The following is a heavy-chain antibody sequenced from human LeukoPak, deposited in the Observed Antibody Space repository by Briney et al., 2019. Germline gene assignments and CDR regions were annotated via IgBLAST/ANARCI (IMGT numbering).Heavy chain of an antibody. D-gene: IGHD3-16*01. Sequence: ASVKVSCTASGYTFISYGISWVRQAPGQGLEWMGWISAYNGNTNYAQTLQGRVTITTDTSTSTPYMELRSLRSDDTAVYYGARDGGDGATIDYWGQGTLVTVSS. CDR3: ARDGGDGATIDY. CDR1: GYTFISYG. CDR2: ISAYNGNT. J-gene: IGHJ4*02. V-gene: IGHV1-18*01.